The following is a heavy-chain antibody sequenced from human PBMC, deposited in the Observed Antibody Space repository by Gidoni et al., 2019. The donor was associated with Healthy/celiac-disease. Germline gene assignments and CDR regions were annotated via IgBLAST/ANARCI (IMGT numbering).Heavy chain of an antibody. D-gene: IGHD5-12*01. CDR1: GCSLSTSGMR. J-gene: IGHJ4*02. Sequence: QVTLKESGPALVKPTQTLTLPCPFSGCSLSTSGMRVSWIRQPPGKALEWLARIDWDDDTFYITSLTTMLTVSKDTSKNLVVLTMSNMDPVDTSTYYCALIKRGGGYDYWGQGTLVTVSS. V-gene: IGHV2-70*04. CDR3: ALIKRGGGYDY. CDR2: IDWDDDT.